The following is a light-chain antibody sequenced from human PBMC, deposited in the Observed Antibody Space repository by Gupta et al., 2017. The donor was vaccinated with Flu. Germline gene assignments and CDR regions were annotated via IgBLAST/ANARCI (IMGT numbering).Light chain of an antibody. J-gene: IGLJ2*01. CDR3: GSYGGNEF. CDR2: EVN. Sequence: QSALTQPPSASGSPGLSVTISCPGTSSDVGGYNYVSWYQQHPGKAPKLIIYEVNKRPAEVADRFSGTKSGNTASLTVAGLVAEDEDDYYCGSYGGNEFFGGGTKLTVL. V-gene: IGLV2-8*01. CDR1: SSDVGGYNY.